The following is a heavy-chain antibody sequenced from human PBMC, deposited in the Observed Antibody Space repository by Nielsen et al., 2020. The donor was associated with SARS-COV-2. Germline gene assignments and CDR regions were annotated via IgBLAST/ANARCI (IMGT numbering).Heavy chain of an antibody. CDR1: GFTFSSYS. V-gene: IGHV3-21*01. Sequence: GESLKISCAASGFTFSSYSMNWVRQAPGKGLEWVSSISSSSSYIYYADSVKGRFTISRDNAKNSLYLQMNSLRAEDTAVYYCARSSEPADVDYYYGMDVWGQGTTVTVSS. CDR2: ISSSSSYI. J-gene: IGHJ6*02. CDR3: ARSSEPADVDYYYGMDV. D-gene: IGHD1-14*01.